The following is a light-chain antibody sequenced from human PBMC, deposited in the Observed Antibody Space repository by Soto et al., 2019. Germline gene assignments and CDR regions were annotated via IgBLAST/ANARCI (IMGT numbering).Light chain of an antibody. CDR3: GSYVGSRTSFV. J-gene: IGLJ1*01. CDR2: DVS. V-gene: IGLV2-14*01. CDR1: SSDVGGYNF. Sequence: QSVLTQPASVSGSPGQSITISCTGTSSDVGGYNFVSWYQQHPGKAPKLMIYDVSNRPSGVSNRFSGSKSGNTASLTISGLQAEDEADYYFGSYVGSRTSFVFGTGTKVTVL.